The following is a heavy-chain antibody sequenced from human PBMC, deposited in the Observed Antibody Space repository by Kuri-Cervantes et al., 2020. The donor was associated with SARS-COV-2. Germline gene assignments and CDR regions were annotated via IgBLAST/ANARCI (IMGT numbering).Heavy chain of an antibody. Sequence: SVKVSCKASGLTFINYAMHWVRQAPGQAPERMGWITPFNGNTNYAQKFQDRVTITRDRSASTAYMELSSLRSEDTAMYYCARSGPGAISREDDAFDIWGQGTMVTVSS. J-gene: IGHJ3*02. CDR1: GLTFINYA. CDR2: ITPFNGNT. V-gene: IGHV1-45*02. CDR3: ARSGPGAISREDDAFDI. D-gene: IGHD2-21*01.